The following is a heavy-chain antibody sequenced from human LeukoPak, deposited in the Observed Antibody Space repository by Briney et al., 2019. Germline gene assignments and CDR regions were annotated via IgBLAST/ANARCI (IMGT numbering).Heavy chain of an antibody. D-gene: IGHD6-13*01. J-gene: IGHJ4*02. CDR1: GFAFSSYG. Sequence: GGSLRLSCAASGFAFSSYGIHWVRQAPGKGLEWVAFIQFDGRNYYYADSVKGRFTISRDNSKNTLYLQMNSLGAEDTAAYYCAKDLAAAGKNGGWISRYFDSWGQGTLVTVSS. CDR2: IQFDGRNY. V-gene: IGHV3-30*02. CDR3: AKDLAAAGKNGGWISRYFDS.